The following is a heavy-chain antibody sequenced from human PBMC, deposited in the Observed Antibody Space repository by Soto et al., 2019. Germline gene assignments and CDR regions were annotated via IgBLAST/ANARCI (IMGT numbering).Heavy chain of an antibody. CDR2: IYYSGST. V-gene: IGHV4-59*08. CDR3: VRGRLWFGDLEAFDI. Sequence: SETLSLTCTVSGGSISSYYWSWIRQPPGKGLEWIGYIYYSGSTNYNPSLKSRVTISVDTSKNQFSLKLSSVTAADTAVYYCVRGRLWFGDLEAFDIWGQGTMVTVSS. J-gene: IGHJ3*02. D-gene: IGHD3-10*01. CDR1: GGSISSYY.